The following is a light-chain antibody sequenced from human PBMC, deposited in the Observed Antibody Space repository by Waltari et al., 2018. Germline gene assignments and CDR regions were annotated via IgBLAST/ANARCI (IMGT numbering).Light chain of an antibody. CDR1: QDIKKS. CDR3: QQYHSVPLT. V-gene: IGKV1-33*01. Sequence: DIHMTQSPSSLSAPVGDRVTITCQASQDIKKSLNWFHQKAGKAPKVLIFDASNSQTGAPSRFSGSGSGTDFTFIISSQQPEDMGTYYCQQYHSVPLTFGGGTKVEIK. J-gene: IGKJ4*01. CDR2: DAS.